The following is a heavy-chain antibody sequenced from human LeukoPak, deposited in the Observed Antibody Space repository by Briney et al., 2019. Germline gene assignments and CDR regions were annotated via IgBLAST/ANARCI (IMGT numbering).Heavy chain of an antibody. CDR3: ARDRIGSRDGYNRLDY. D-gene: IGHD5-24*01. CDR1: GFTFSSYG. V-gene: IGHV3-33*01. J-gene: IGHJ4*02. CDR2: IWYDGSNK. Sequence: PGGSLRLSCAASGFTFSSYGMHWVRQAPGKGLERVAVIWYDGSNKYYADSVKGRFTISRGNSKNTLYLQMNSLRAEDTAMYYCARDRIGSRDGYNRLDYWGQGTLVTVSS.